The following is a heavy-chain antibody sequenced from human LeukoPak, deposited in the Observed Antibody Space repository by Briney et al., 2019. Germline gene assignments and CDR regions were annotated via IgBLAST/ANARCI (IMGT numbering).Heavy chain of an antibody. CDR3: ARNDFWSGYGALYYYYMDV. Sequence: WASVKVSCKASGYTFTSYGISWVRQAPGQGLEWMGGIIPIFGTANYAQKFQGRVTITADKFTSTAYMELSSLRSEDTAVYYCARNDFWSGYGALYYYYMDVWGKGTTVTVSS. CDR2: IIPIFGTA. J-gene: IGHJ6*03. CDR1: GYTFTSYG. D-gene: IGHD3-3*01. V-gene: IGHV1-69*06.